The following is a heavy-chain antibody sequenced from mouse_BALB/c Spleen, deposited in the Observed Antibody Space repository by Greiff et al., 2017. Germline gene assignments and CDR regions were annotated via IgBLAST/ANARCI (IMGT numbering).Heavy chain of an antibody. V-gene: IGHV5-12-1*01. J-gene: IGHJ4*01. D-gene: IGHD2-4*01. CDR3: ARDYDGAMDY. Sequence: EVHLVESGGGLVKPGGSLKLSCAASGFAFSSYDMSWVRQTPEKRLEWVAYISSGGGSTYYPDTVKGRFTISRDNAKNTLYLQMSSLKSEDTAMYYCARDYDGAMDYWGQGTSVTVSS. CDR2: ISSGGGST. CDR1: GFAFSSYD.